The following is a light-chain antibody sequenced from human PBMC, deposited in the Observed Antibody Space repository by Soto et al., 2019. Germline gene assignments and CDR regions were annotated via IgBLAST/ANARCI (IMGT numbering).Light chain of an antibody. V-gene: IGKV3-20*01. J-gene: IGKJ5*01. CDR3: QHYGSSLSIT. CDR1: QSVSSSY. Sequence: EIVLTQSPGTLSLSPGERATLSCRASQSVSSSYLAWYQQKPGQAPRLLIYDASSRATGIPARFSGSGSGTDFTLTVTSLEPEDFVVYYCQHYGSSLSITFGQGTRLEIK. CDR2: DAS.